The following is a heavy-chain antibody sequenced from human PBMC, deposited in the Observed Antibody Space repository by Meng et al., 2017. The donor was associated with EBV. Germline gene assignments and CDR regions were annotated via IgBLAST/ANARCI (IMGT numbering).Heavy chain of an antibody. Sequence: GQLEESGGGPVKPGESLRLSCASAGFTLRSYSMNLVRLAPGKGLEWVSSISSNSIDIYYADLVKGRFTISRDNAKNSLFLQMNSLRAEDTAVYYCARDRTSNRFDYWGQGTLVTVSS. CDR3: ARDRTSNRFDY. V-gene: IGHV3-21*01. J-gene: IGHJ4*02. CDR1: GFTLRSYS. D-gene: IGHD2-2*01. CDR2: ISSNSIDI.